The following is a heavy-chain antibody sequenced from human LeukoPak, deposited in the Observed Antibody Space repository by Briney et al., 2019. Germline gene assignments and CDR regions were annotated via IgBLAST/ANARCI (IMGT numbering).Heavy chain of an antibody. J-gene: IGHJ4*02. V-gene: IGHV4-4*07. D-gene: IGHD2-15*01. CDR2: MYPNGGT. CDR3: ARVPRYCSGGNCYPEYYFDY. CDR1: GGSISSYY. Sequence: PSETLSLTCTVSGGSISSYYWSWIRQPAGKALEWIGRMYPNGGTNYNSSLKSRVTMSVDASKNQFSLKLSSVTAADSAVYYCARVPRYCSGGNCYPEYYFDYWGQGTLVTVSS.